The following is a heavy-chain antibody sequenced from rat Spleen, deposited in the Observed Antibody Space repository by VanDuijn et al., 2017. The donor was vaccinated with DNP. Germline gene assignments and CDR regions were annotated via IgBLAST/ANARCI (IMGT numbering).Heavy chain of an antibody. J-gene: IGHJ2*01. CDR1: GFTFSNYG. Sequence: EVQLVESGGGLVQPGGSLKLSCVASGFTFSNYGMAWVRQAPMKGLEWVASITKSGGTTYYRDFVKGRFNISRDNAKTTLNLQMDSLRSEDTATYYCVTRGKYGGYDYWGQGVMVTVSS. V-gene: IGHV5S13*01. D-gene: IGHD1-11*01. CDR3: VTRGKYGGYDY. CDR2: ITKSGGTT.